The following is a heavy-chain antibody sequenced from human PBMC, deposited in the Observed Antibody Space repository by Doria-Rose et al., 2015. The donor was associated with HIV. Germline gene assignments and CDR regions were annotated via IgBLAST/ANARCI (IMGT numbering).Heavy chain of an antibody. D-gene: IGHD1-26*01. V-gene: IGHV4-59*01. CDR3: ARVLSGTYDY. Sequence: LQESGPGLVKPSETLSLTCSVSGGSISHYYWSWIRQPPGKGLEYIEDIFYTGSTNYSPSLTSRVSISIDTSKNKFSLRLSSVTAADTAVYYCARVLSGTYDYWGQGTLVTVSS. J-gene: IGHJ4*02. CDR2: IFYTGST. CDR1: GGSISHYY.